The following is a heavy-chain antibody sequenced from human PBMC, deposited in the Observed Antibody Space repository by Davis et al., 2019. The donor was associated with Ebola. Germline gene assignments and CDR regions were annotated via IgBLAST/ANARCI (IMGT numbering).Heavy chain of an antibody. CDR2: INHSGST. V-gene: IGHV4-34*01. CDR3: ARTIFGVVNVDWFDP. D-gene: IGHD3-3*01. CDR1: GGSFSGYY. J-gene: IGHJ5*02. Sequence: PGGSLRLSCAVYGGSFSGYYWSWIRQPPGKGLEWIGEINHSGSTNYNPSLKSRVTISVDTSKNQFSLKLSSVTAADTAVYYCARTIFGVVNVDWFDPWGQGTLVTVSS.